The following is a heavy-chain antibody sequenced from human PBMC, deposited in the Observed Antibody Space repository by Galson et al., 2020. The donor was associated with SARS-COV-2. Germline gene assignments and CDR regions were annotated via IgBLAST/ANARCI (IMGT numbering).Heavy chain of an antibody. CDR2: ISFSGDRA. D-gene: IGHD2-2*01. CDR3: VKGGATEAYCSRQNCAGPGNGFNV. V-gene: IGHV3-23*01. Sequence: GGSLRLSCAASGFTFSDFAMSWVRQAPGEGLEWVSLISFSGDRAYTADPVQGRFTISRDNFKNTMYLQMSSLRVEDTAVYYCVKGGATEAYCSRQNCAGPGNGFNVWGQGTTVTVSS. CDR1: GFTFSDFA. J-gene: IGHJ3*01.